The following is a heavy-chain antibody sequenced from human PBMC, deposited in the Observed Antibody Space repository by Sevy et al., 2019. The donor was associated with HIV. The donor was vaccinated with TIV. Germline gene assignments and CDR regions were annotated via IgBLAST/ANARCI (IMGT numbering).Heavy chain of an antibody. CDR2: VYYSGDT. D-gene: IGHD3-10*02. Sequence: SETLSLTCTVSSDSISSSSYFWGWIRQPPGKGLEWMASVYYSGDTYYNPSLKSRVTVSIDTSTTRFSLKVTSVSARATGVYYCARQRVHDYVRVTSGPFDVWGRGTRVTVSS. J-gene: IGHJ2*01. CDR3: ARQRVHDYVRVTSGPFDV. V-gene: IGHV4-39*01. CDR1: SDSISSSSYF.